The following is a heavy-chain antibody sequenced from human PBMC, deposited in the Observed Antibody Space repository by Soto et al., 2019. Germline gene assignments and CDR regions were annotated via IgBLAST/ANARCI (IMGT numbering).Heavy chain of an antibody. V-gene: IGHV5-51*01. Sequence: GESLKICCKVSGYSFTSYWIGWGRQVPGKGLVWMGIIYPGDSDTRYSPSFQGQVTISADQSISTAYLQSSSLKASDTAMYYCARHADSSSWTTGDYYYSYMDVWGKGTTVTVSS. D-gene: IGHD6-13*01. J-gene: IGHJ6*03. CDR3: ARHADSSSWTTGDYYYSYMDV. CDR2: IYPGDSDT. CDR1: GYSFTSYW.